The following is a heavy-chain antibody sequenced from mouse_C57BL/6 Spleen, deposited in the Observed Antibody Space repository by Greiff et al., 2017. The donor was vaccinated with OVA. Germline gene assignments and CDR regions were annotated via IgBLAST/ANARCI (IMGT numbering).Heavy chain of an antibody. Sequence: EVKLMESEGGLVQPGSSMKLSCTASGFTFSDYYMAWVRQVPEKGLEWVANINYDGSSTYYLDSLKSRFIISRDNAKNILYLQMSSLKSEDTATYYCAREGEDSSGYLAMDYWGQGTSVTVSS. J-gene: IGHJ4*01. CDR2: INYDGSST. CDR1: GFTFSDYY. V-gene: IGHV5-16*01. D-gene: IGHD3-2*02. CDR3: AREGEDSSGYLAMDY.